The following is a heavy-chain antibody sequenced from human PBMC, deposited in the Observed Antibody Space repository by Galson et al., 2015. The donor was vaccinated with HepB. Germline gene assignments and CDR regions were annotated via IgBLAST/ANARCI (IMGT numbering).Heavy chain of an antibody. D-gene: IGHD1-26*01. CDR2: ISSNTGTT. J-gene: IGHJ1*01. V-gene: IGHV3-48*01. Sequence: SLRLSCAASGFTFSNYNMNWVRQAPGKGLEWVSYISSNTGTTYYADSVKGRFTISRDNAKNSLFLQMNSLRAEDTAVYYCAREQDAFLALGEGTTNCFQHWGQGTLVTVSS. CDR3: AREQDAFLALGEGTTNCFQH. CDR1: GFTFSNYN.